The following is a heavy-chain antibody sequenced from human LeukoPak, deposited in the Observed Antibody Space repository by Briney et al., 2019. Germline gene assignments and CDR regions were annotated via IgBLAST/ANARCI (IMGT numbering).Heavy chain of an antibody. Sequence: SQTLSLTCTVSGGSISTVGYYWSWIRQHPGKGLEWIAYIYYSGSTYYNPSLKSRLTVSVDTSTNQFSMKLSSLTAADTAMYYCARGGGTYGADFDYWGQGTLVTVSS. D-gene: IGHD4/OR15-4a*01. J-gene: IGHJ4*02. CDR1: GGSISTVGYY. CDR3: ARGGGTYGADFDY. V-gene: IGHV4-31*03. CDR2: IYYSGST.